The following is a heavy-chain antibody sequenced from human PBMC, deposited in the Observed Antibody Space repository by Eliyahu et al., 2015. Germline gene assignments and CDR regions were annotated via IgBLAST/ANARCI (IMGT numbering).Heavy chain of an antibody. CDR3: ARDSLSSTSYDKLYAFDI. CDR2: ISSSSSYI. CDR1: GFTFSXYX. D-gene: IGHD2-2*01. J-gene: IGHJ3*02. Sequence: EVQLVESGGGLVKPGGSLRLSCAASGFTFSXYXXNWVRQAPGKGLEWVSSISSSSSYIYYADSVKGRFTISRDNAKNSLYLQMNSLRAEDTAVYYCARDSLSSTSYDKLYAFDIWGQGTMVTVSS. V-gene: IGHV3-21*01.